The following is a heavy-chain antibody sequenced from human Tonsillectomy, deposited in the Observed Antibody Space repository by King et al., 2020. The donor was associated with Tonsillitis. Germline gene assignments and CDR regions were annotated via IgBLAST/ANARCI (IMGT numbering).Heavy chain of an antibody. CDR2: IYYSGST. D-gene: IGHD3-9*01. CDR1: GGSISSSSYY. CDR3: ARGYDTSADRWFAP. J-gene: IGHJ5*02. Sequence: QLQESGPGLVKPSETLSLTCIVSGGSISSSSYYWGWIRQPPGKGLEWIGTIYYSGSTYYNPSLKSRVTISVDTSRNQFSLRLSSVTAADTALYYCARGYDTSADRWFAPWGQGTLVTVSS. V-gene: IGHV4-39*01.